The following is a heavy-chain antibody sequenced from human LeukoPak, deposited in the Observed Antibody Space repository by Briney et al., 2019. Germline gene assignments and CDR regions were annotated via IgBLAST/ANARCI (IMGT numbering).Heavy chain of an antibody. V-gene: IGHV5-51*01. CDR2: IYPGDSDT. Sequence: GESLKISCKGSGYSFTSYWIGWVRQMPGKGLEWMGSIYPGDSDTRYSPSLQGQVTISADQSISTAYLQWSSLTASDTAMYYCARIRGRSYYYESSYNWFDPWGQGTLVTVSS. CDR3: ARIRGRSYYYESSYNWFDP. CDR1: GYSFTSYW. J-gene: IGHJ5*02. D-gene: IGHD3-22*01.